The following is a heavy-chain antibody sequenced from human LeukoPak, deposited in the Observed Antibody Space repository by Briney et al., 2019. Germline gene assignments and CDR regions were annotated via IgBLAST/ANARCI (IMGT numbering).Heavy chain of an antibody. J-gene: IGHJ4*02. Sequence: PGGSLRLSCAASGFTFSNYGMHWVRQAPGKGLEWVTIISYDGSNKHYADSVKGRFTISRDNSKNTIYLQMNSLRPEDTAVYYCGRDRGWLRSVDYWGQGTLVTVSS. D-gene: IGHD5-12*01. CDR3: GRDRGWLRSVDY. CDR1: GFTFSNYG. CDR2: ISYDGSNK. V-gene: IGHV3-30-3*01.